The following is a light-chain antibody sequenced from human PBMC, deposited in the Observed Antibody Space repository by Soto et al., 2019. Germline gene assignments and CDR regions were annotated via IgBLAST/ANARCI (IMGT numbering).Light chain of an antibody. V-gene: IGKV4-1*01. CDR1: QSVLYSSNNKNY. CDR3: QQYYSTPPR. Sequence: DIVMTQSPDSLAVSLGERATINCKSSQSVLYSSNNKNYLAWYQQKPGQPPKLLIYWASTRESGVPDRFSGSGSGTDFTLTISSLQAEDVAVYYCQQYYSTPPRFGGGTKVEIK. CDR2: WAS. J-gene: IGKJ4*01.